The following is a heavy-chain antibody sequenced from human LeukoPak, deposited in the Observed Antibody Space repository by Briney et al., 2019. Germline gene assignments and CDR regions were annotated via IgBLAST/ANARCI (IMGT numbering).Heavy chain of an antibody. J-gene: IGHJ4*02. CDR2: NNPKNGDS. D-gene: IGHD4-17*01. CDR1: GYPFTTYY. CDR3: ARAGYDYGDSSDF. Sequence: ASVKVSCKASGYPFTTYYIHWVRQAPGQGLEWMGCNNPKNGDSKYAQKFQGRVTMTRATSIATAYMEVSRLTSDDTAVYFCARAGYDYGDSSDFWGQGTLVTVSS. V-gene: IGHV1-2*02.